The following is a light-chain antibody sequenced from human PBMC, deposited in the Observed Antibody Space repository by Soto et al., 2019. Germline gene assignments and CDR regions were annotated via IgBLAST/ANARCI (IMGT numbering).Light chain of an antibody. V-gene: IGKV1-5*03. CDR2: KAS. CDR3: QQYNSYFYT. Sequence: DIPMTQSPSTLSASVGDRVTLICRASQSIGYWLAGYQQKPGKAPKVLIHKASSLVSGVPSRVSGSGSGTQFTLTISSLQPDDFATYYCQQYNSYFYTFGQGTKLEI. J-gene: IGKJ2*01. CDR1: QSIGYW.